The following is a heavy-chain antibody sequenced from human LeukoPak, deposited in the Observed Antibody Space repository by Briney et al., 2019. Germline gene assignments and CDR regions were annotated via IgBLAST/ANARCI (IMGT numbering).Heavy chain of an antibody. CDR2: MNPNSGNT. V-gene: IGHV1-8*01. J-gene: IGHJ6*03. D-gene: IGHD2-15*01. CDR3: ARGRRGYSSHYYYYYMDV. CDR1: GYTFTSYD. Sequence: ASVKVSCKASGYTFTSYDINWVRQATGQGLEWMGWMNPNSGNTGYAQKFQGRVTMTRNTSISTAYMELSSLRSEDTAVYYCARGRRGYSSHYYYYYMDVWGKGTTVTISS.